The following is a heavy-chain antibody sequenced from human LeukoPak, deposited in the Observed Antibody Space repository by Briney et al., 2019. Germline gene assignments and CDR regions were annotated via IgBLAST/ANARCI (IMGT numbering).Heavy chain of an antibody. CDR3: ARDRGRRGITMRSDAFDI. Sequence: GGSLRLSCAASGFTFSSYEMNWVRQAPGKGLEWVSYISSSGSTIYYADSVKGRFTISRDNAKNSLYLQMNSLRAEDTAVYYCARDRGRRGITMRSDAFDIWGKGTTVTVSS. D-gene: IGHD3-22*01. CDR2: ISSSGSTI. V-gene: IGHV3-48*03. CDR1: GFTFSSYE. J-gene: IGHJ3*02.